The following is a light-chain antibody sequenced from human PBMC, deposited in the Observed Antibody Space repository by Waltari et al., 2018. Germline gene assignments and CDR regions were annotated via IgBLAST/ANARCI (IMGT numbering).Light chain of an antibody. CDR1: HSLGSN. Sequence: EVVMTQSPATLSVSPGERATLSCRASHSLGSNLAWYQQKPGQTPRLLIYGASTRATGGPARFSGSGAGREFTLTISSLQSEDSVFYYCQQYNTWPRTFGPGTKVDIK. CDR2: GAS. J-gene: IGKJ3*01. V-gene: IGKV3-15*01. CDR3: QQYNTWPRT.